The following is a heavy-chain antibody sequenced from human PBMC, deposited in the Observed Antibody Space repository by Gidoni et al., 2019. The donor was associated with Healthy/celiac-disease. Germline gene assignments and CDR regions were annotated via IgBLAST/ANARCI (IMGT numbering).Heavy chain of an antibody. CDR3: APTQSSDPYSSSWYGYWFDP. J-gene: IGHJ5*02. CDR2: IYWDDDK. D-gene: IGHD6-13*01. CDR1: GFPPSPIGVG. Sequence: ITFKESGPTLVKPTQTLTLTSTFSGFPPSPIGVGVGWIRQPPGKALEWLALIYWDDDKRYSPSLKSRLTSTKDTSKNQVVLTMTNMDPVDTATYYCAPTQSSDPYSSSWYGYWFDPWGQGTLVTVSS. V-gene: IGHV2-5*02.